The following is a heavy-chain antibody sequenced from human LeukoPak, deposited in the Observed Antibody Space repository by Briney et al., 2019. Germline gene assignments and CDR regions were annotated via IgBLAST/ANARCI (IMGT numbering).Heavy chain of an antibody. CDR2: ISSSSSTI. J-gene: IGHJ4*02. V-gene: IGHV3-48*01. CDR1: GFTFSSYS. Sequence: GGSLRLSCAASGFTFSSYSMNWVRQAPGKGLEWVSYISSSSSTIYYADSVKGRFTISRDNAKNSLYLQMNSLRAEDTAVYYCARGRSVVPVIDGYWGQGTLVTVSS. CDR3: ARGRSVVPVIDGY. D-gene: IGHD2-2*01.